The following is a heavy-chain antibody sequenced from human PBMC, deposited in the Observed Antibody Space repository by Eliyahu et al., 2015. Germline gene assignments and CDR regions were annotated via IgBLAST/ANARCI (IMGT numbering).Heavy chain of an antibody. Sequence: EVQLLESGGGLVQPGGSLRXSCAASGXTFSSYAXSWVRQAPGKGLEWVSSISGSXDNTYYADSVKGRFTISRDNSKNTLYLQMNSLRVEDTALYYCAKESADWELLGVYFDYWGQGNLVTVSS. D-gene: IGHD1-26*01. J-gene: IGHJ4*02. CDR1: GXTFSSYA. CDR3: AKESADWELLGVYFDY. V-gene: IGHV3-23*01. CDR2: ISGSXDNT.